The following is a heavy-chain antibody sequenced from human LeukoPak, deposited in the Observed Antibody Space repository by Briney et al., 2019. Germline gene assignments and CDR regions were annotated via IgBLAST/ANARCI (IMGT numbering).Heavy chain of an antibody. D-gene: IGHD3-22*01. CDR1: GGSISSGGYS. V-gene: IGHV4-30-2*01. J-gene: IGHJ2*01. CDR2: IYHSGST. CDR3: ARGSGSVYYDSRGHWYFDL. Sequence: SQTLSLTCAVSGGSISSGGYSWSWIRQPPGKGLEWIGYIYHSGSTYYNPSLKSRVTISVDRSKNRFSLKLSSVTAADTAVYYCARGSGSVYYDSRGHWYFDLWGRGTLVTVSS.